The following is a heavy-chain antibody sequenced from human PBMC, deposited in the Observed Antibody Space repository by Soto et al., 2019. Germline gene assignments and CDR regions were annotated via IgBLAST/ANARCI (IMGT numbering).Heavy chain of an antibody. CDR2: ISGSGRTT. J-gene: IGHJ4*02. Sequence: GSLRLSCAASGFTFSSYSLSWLRQAPGKGLEWVSGISGSGRTTHYRDSVKGRFTISRDNFRNTLYLQVNSLRADDTAVYFCAKSRGDSWTTYFFDYWGQGALVTVSS. V-gene: IGHV3-23*01. CDR1: GFTFSSYS. D-gene: IGHD4-4*01. CDR3: AKSRGDSWTTYFFDY.